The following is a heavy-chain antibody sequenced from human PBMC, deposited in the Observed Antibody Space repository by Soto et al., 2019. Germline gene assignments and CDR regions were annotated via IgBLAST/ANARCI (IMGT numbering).Heavy chain of an antibody. D-gene: IGHD6-25*01. CDR2: ITGAGTT. J-gene: IGHJ4*02. V-gene: IGHV3-74*01. CDR1: GCSFNNYW. CDR3: GTSSGPRGRPY. Sequence: SGGTRRRSCAAAGCSFNNYWMHWVRQAPRKPLVLVAPITGAGTTTYVLSVKGRFTISRDHAKNMVYLQMNSLSAADTALYSCGTSSGPRGRPYCGQ.